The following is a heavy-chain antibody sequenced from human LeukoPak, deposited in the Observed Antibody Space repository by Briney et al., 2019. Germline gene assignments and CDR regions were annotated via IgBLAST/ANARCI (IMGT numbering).Heavy chain of an antibody. J-gene: IGHJ3*02. D-gene: IGHD3-22*01. V-gene: IGHV3-11*04. CDR3: ARHDSSGPYNAFDI. CDR1: GFTFSDYY. Sequence: PGGSLRLSCAASGFTFSDYYMTWIRQAPGKGLEWVSYITSSSSTIYYADSVKGRFTISRDNAKNSLYLQMNSLRADDTAVYYCARHDSSGPYNAFDIWGQGTMVTVSS. CDR2: ITSSSSTI.